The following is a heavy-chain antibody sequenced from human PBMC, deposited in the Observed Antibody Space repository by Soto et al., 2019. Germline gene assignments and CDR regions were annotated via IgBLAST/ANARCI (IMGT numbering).Heavy chain of an antibody. CDR3: ARQGYCSGGSCYWSGYYFDY. J-gene: IGHJ4*02. V-gene: IGHV4-39*01. CDR1: GGSISSSSYY. CDR2: IYYSGST. D-gene: IGHD2-15*01. Sequence: SETLSLTCTVSGGSISSSSYYWGWIRQPPGKGLEWIGSIYYSGSTYYNPSLKSRVTISVDTSKNQFSLKLSSVTAADTAVYYCARQGYCSGGSCYWSGYYFDYWGQGTLVTVSS.